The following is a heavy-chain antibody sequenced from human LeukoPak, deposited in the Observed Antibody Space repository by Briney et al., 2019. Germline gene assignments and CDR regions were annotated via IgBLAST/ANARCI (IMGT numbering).Heavy chain of an antibody. J-gene: IGHJ4*02. D-gene: IGHD6-6*01. Sequence: PSETLSLTCAVYGGSFSGYCWSWIRQPPGKGLEWIGEINHSGSTNYNPSLKSRVTISVDTSKNQFSLKLSSVTAADTAVYYCARVVEVAARPHFDYWGQGTLVTVSS. CDR3: ARVVEVAARPHFDY. V-gene: IGHV4-34*01. CDR1: GGSFSGYC. CDR2: INHSGST.